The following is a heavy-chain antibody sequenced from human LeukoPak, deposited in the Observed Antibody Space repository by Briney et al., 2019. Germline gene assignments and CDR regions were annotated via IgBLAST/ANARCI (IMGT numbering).Heavy chain of an antibody. J-gene: IGHJ5*02. CDR1: GGSISSYY. D-gene: IGHD5-18*01. CDR3: ARDLGLWLQGSWFDP. V-gene: IGHV4-4*07. Sequence: SETLSLTCTVSGGSISSYYWSWIRQPAGKGLEWIGRIYTSGSTNYNPSLKSRVTMSVDTSKNQLSLKLSSVTAADTAVYYCARDLGLWLQGSWFDPWGQGTLVTVSS. CDR2: IYTSGST.